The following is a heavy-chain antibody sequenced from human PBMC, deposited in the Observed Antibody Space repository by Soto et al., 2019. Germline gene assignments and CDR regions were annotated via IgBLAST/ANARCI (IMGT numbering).Heavy chain of an antibody. CDR1: GRFIKTGDYY. Sequence: SETLSLTCSVSGRFIKTGDYYWNLIRQPPGTGLDWIGYVFYSGATNYSPSLKSRTAKSIDTSKNQFSLSRTSATAADTAVYYSPRAGFSYGHLLFWGQGIRVTVSS. J-gene: IGHJ4*02. V-gene: IGHV4-30-4*01. CDR3: PRAGFSYGHLLF. D-gene: IGHD3-10*01. CDR2: VFYSGAT.